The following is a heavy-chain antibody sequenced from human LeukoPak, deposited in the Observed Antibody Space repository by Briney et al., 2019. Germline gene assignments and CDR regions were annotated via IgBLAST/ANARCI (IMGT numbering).Heavy chain of an antibody. J-gene: IGHJ3*02. CDR3: AILQKGGSSWYGVGAFDI. Sequence: GGSLRPSCAASGFTVSSNYMSWVRQAPEKGLEWVSVIYSGGSTDYADSVKGRFTISRDKSKNTLYLQMNSLRAEATAVFYCAILQKGGSSWYGVGAFDIWGEGTMVTVSS. CDR2: IYSGGST. V-gene: IGHV3-53*01. CDR1: GFTVSSNY. D-gene: IGHD6-13*01.